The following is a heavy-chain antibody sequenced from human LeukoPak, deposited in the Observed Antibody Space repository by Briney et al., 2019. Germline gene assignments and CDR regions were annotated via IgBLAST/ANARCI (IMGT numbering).Heavy chain of an antibody. V-gene: IGHV4-4*07. Sequence: PSETLSLTCTVSGGSISSYYWSWIRQPAGMGLEWIGRIYTSGSTNYNPSLKSRVTMSVDTSKNQFSLKLSSVTAADTAVYYCARVAKGCSNGVCYTEWFDPWGQGTLVTVSS. J-gene: IGHJ5*02. CDR2: IYTSGST. CDR1: GGSISSYY. D-gene: IGHD2-8*01. CDR3: ARVAKGCSNGVCYTEWFDP.